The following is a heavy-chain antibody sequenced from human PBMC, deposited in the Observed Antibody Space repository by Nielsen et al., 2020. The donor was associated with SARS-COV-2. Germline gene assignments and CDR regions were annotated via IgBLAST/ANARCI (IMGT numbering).Heavy chain of an antibody. D-gene: IGHD2-15*01. Sequence: VRQMPGKGLEWMGRIDPTDSYTNYNPSFQGHVTISADKSISTAYLQWSSLKASDTAMYYCARGEVATTHYYYYFYMDVWGKGTTATVSS. CDR3: ARGEVATTHYYYYFYMDV. V-gene: IGHV5-10-1*01. J-gene: IGHJ6*03. CDR2: IDPTDSYT.